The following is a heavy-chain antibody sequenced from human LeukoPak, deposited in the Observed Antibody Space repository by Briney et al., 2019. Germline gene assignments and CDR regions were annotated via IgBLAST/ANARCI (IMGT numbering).Heavy chain of an antibody. CDR2: FYHSGST. D-gene: IGHD3-22*01. Sequence: PSETLSLTCSVSGGFNTHYYWSWIRQPPGKGLKWIGYFYHSGSTNYNPSLKSRVTISVDTSKNHFSLKLSSVTAADTAVYYCARGQWLPVFDFWGQGTLVTVSS. CDR1: GGFNTHYY. J-gene: IGHJ4*02. V-gene: IGHV4-59*01. CDR3: ARGQWLPVFDF.